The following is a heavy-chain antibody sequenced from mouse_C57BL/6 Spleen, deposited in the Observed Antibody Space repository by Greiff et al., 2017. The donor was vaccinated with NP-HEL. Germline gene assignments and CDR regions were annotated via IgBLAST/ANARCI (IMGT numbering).Heavy chain of an antibody. J-gene: IGHJ3*01. CDR3: ARCQTAQAWFAY. V-gene: IGHV1-82*01. Sequence: VQGVESGPELVKPGASVKISCKASGYAFSSSWMNWVKQRPGKGLEWIGRIYPGDGDTNYNGKFKGKATLTADKSSSTAYMQLSSLTSEDSAVYFCARCQTAQAWFAYWGQGTLVTVSA. CDR2: IYPGDGDT. CDR1: GYAFSSSW. D-gene: IGHD3-2*02.